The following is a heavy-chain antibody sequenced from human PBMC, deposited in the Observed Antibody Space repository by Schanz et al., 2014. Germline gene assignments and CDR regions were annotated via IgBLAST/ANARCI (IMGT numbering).Heavy chain of an antibody. CDR3: ARGLVRYFAY. J-gene: IGHJ4*02. CDR2: INPNSGAT. V-gene: IGHV1-2*06. D-gene: IGHD2-8*02. CDR1: GYTFTNYA. Sequence: QVQLVQSGAEVKKPGASVRVSCKASGYTFTNYAVSWVRQAPGQGLEWMGQINPNSGATIYAQNFQGRVTMTRDTSISTAYMELSRLRSDDTAVYYCARGLVRYFAYWGQGTLVTVSS.